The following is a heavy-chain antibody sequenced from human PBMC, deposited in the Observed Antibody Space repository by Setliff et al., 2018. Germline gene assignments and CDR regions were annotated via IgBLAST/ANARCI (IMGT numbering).Heavy chain of an antibody. CDR1: GFTFSSYS. CDR3: TRALAEGSPAY. J-gene: IGHJ4*02. CDR2: ISGGGRYT. Sequence: GGSLRLSCIASGFTFSSYSMNWVRQAPGKGLEWVSSISGGGRYTYSADSVKGRFTISRDNANTSVSLQMNSLRAEDSGVYYCTRALAEGSPAYWGQGTLVTVSS. V-gene: IGHV3-21*01. D-gene: IGHD2-15*01.